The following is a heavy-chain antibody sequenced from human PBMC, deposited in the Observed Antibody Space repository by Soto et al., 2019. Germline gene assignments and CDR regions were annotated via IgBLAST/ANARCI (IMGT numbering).Heavy chain of an antibody. V-gene: IGHV3-23*01. CDR1: GFICSSYD. Sequence: GSLRLSCAVSGFICSSYDMSWVRQAPGKGLEWVSTILVGGSTHYEDSVKGRFTISRDTSKNTVYLQMSSLTAGDTAFYYCAKATATSGGAFEIYGQGTMVTVS. D-gene: IGHD1-26*01. CDR3: AKATATSGGAFEI. CDR2: ILVGGST. J-gene: IGHJ3*02.